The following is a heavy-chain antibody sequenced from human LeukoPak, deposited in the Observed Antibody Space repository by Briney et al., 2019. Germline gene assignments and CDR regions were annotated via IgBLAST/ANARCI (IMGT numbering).Heavy chain of an antibody. V-gene: IGHV3-33*06. CDR1: GFTFSSYG. CDR2: IWYDGSNK. J-gene: IGHJ5*02. CDR3: AKPPPNWNDGWFDP. Sequence: GGSLRLSCAASGFTFSSYGMHWVRQAPGKGLEWVAVIWYDGSNKYYADSVKGRFTISRDNSKNTLYLQMNSLRAEDTAVYYCAKPPPNWNDGWFDPWGQGTLVTVSS. D-gene: IGHD1-1*01.